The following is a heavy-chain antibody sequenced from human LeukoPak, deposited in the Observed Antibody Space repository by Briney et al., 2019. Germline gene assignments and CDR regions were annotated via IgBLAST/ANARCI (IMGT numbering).Heavy chain of an antibody. J-gene: IGHJ4*02. CDR3: ARARIAAAGVTDNY. V-gene: IGHV1-2*06. D-gene: IGHD6-13*01. CDR2: INPKSGGT. Sequence: RASVKVSCKASGYTFTGYYMHWVRQAPGQGLEWMGRINPKSGGTNYAQKFKGRVTMTRDTYISTDYMELRRLRSDDTAVYYCARARIAAAGVTDNYWGQGTLVTVSS. CDR1: GYTFTGYY.